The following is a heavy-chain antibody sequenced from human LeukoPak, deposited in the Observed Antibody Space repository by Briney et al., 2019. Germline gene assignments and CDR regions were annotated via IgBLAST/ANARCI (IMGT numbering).Heavy chain of an antibody. D-gene: IGHD3-10*01. V-gene: IGHV3-53*01. CDR2: IYSSGST. CDR3: ARDGSPRGFCSYYMDV. Sequence: PGGSLRLSCAASGFTVSSTYMNWVRQAPGKGLEWVSIIYSSGSTYYADSVKGRFTISRDNSKNTLYLQMNSLTAEHTAVSYCARDGSPRGFCSYYMDVWGKGTPVTVSS. CDR1: GFTVSSTY. J-gene: IGHJ6*03.